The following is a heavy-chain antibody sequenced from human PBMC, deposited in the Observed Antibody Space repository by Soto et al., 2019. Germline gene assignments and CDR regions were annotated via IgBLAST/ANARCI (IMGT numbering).Heavy chain of an antibody. CDR2: ISGSSRYT. D-gene: IGHD6-19*01. CDR3: ARHTSGWHYYDY. CDR1: GFTFSSYE. Sequence: GGSMLLSCASSGFTFSSYEMNWVRQAPGKGLEWVSYISGSSRYTNFADSVKGRFTISRDNAKNSLYLQMNSLRAEDTAVYYCARHTSGWHYYDYWGQGNPVTVSA. V-gene: IGHV3-21*05. J-gene: IGHJ4*02.